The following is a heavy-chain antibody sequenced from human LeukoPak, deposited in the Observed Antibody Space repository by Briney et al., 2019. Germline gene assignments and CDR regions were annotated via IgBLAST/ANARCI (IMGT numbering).Heavy chain of an antibody. V-gene: IGHV4-59*08. Sequence: SETLSLTCAVYGGSFSGYYWSWIRQPPGKGLEWIGYIYYSGSTNYNPSLKSRVTISVDTSKNQFSLKLSSVTAADTAVYYCARTTMVRGVIVDYGMDVWGQGTTVTVSS. CDR3: ARTTMVRGVIVDYGMDV. J-gene: IGHJ6*02. D-gene: IGHD3-10*01. CDR1: GGSFSGYY. CDR2: IYYSGST.